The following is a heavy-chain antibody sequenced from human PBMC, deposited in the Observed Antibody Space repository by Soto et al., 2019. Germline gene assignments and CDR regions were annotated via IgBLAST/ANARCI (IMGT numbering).Heavy chain of an antibody. Sequence: SVKVSCKASGFTFTSSAVQWVRQARGQRLEWIGWIVVGSGNTNYAQKFQERVTITRDMSTSTAYMELSSLRSEDTAVYYCAAERIAAYNNWFDPWGQGTLVTVS. V-gene: IGHV1-58*01. CDR3: AAERIAAYNNWFDP. CDR1: GFTFTSSA. D-gene: IGHD6-6*01. J-gene: IGHJ5*02. CDR2: IVVGSGNT.